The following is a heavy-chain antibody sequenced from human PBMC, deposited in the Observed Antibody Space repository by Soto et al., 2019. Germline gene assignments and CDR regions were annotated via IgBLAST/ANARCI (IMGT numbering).Heavy chain of an antibody. J-gene: IGHJ4*02. Sequence: EVQLVESGGFVVQPGGSLRLSCAASGFAFDYYSLHWVRQAPGKGLEWVSLISWDGHSTYYADSVKGRFIISRDNSKNSLYLQMNSLRSEDAAIYYCAKSQTRIAVAANLYYWGQGTLVTVSS. CDR3: AKSQTRIAVAANLYY. V-gene: IGHV3-43*01. D-gene: IGHD6-19*01. CDR1: GFAFDYYS. CDR2: ISWDGHST.